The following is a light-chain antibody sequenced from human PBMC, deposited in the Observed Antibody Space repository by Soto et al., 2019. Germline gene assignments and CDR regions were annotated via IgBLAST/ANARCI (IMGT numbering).Light chain of an antibody. Sequence: QSALTQPASVSGSPGQSITISCTGASSDVGDYNYVSWYQEHPGQVPKLIIFEVTTRPSGVSDRFSGSRSGNTASLTISGLQAEDEADYYCLSHTGSRTLFGGGTKLT. V-gene: IGLV2-14*01. CDR1: SSDVGDYNY. CDR2: EVT. J-gene: IGLJ3*02. CDR3: LSHTGSRTL.